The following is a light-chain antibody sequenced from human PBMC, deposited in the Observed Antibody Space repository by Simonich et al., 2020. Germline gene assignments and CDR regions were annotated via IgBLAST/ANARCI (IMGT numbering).Light chain of an antibody. V-gene: IGKV2D-29*02. Sequence: DIVMTQTPLSLSVTPGQPASISCKSSQSLLHSAGKTYLYWYRQKPGQSPQLLIYEGSNRFSGVPDRFSGSGSGTDFTLKISRVEAEDVGVYYCMQSIQLPITFGQGTRLEIK. J-gene: IGKJ5*01. CDR1: QSLLHSAGKTY. CDR2: EGS. CDR3: MQSIQLPIT.